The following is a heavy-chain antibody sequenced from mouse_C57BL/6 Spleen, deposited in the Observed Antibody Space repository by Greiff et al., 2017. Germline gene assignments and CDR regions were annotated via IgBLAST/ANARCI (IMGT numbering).Heavy chain of an antibody. CDR2: IDPSDSYT. CDR3: APHYGSPLWYFEV. V-gene: IGHV1-59*01. D-gene: IGHD1-1*01. J-gene: IGHJ1*03. Sequence: QVQLQQPGAELVRPGTSVKLSCKASGYTFTSYWMHWVKQRPGQGLEWIGVIDPSDSYTNYNQKFKGKATLTVDTSSSTAYMQLSSLTSEDSAVYYCAPHYGSPLWYFEVWGTGTTVTVSS. CDR1: GYTFTSYW.